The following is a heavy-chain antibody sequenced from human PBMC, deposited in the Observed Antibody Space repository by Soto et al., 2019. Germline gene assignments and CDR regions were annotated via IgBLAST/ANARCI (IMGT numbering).Heavy chain of an antibody. D-gene: IGHD1-7*01. CDR3: AKYRRVGGNYGFYSDF. Sequence: GGSLRLSCAASGFTFSSYGMTWVRQAPGKGLEWVSFSSATGAGTYFADSVKGRFTISGDNSKNTLYLQMNSLIADDTAVYYCAKYRRVGGNYGFYSDFWGPGALVTVFS. CDR1: GFTFSSYG. J-gene: IGHJ4*02. V-gene: IGHV3-23*01. CDR2: SSATGAGT.